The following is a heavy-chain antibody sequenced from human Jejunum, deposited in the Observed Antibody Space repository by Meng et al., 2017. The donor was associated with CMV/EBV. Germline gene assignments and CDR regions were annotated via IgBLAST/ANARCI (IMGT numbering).Heavy chain of an antibody. J-gene: IGHJ5*02. V-gene: IGHV3-11*04. D-gene: IGHD6-25*01. CDR3: ARGWRRSSGSWFDP. CDR1: GFTCGNYY. Sequence: GFTCGNYYMTWSRQAPGKGLEWVSYVGSSGNTLYYADSVKGRFTGSGDNAKNSLYLQMNSLRAEDTAKYYCARGWRRSSGSWFDPWGRGTLVTVSS. CDR2: VGSSGNTL.